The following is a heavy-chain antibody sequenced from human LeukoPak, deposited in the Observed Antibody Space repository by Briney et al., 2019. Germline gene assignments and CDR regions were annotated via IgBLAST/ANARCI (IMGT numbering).Heavy chain of an antibody. CDR1: GYTFTGHY. V-gene: IGHV1-2*02. D-gene: IGHD3-10*01. Sequence: GAAVKVSCKASGYTFTGHYMYWVRQAPGQGLEWMGWINPDSGDTNYAQKFQGRVTLTRDKSNSTAYMELSSLRSDDTAVYYCARGTMDFEYWVQGILLTVSS. J-gene: IGHJ4*02. CDR2: INPDSGDT. CDR3: ARGTMDFEY.